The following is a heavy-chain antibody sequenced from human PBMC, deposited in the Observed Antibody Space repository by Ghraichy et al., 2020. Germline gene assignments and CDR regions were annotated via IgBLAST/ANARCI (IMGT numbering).Heavy chain of an antibody. Sequence: SETLSLTCAVYGGSFSGYYWSWIRQPPGKGLEWIGEINHSGSTNYNPSLKSQVTISVDTSKNQFSLKLSSVTAADTAVYYCARESPGSSWYGNWFDPWGQGTLVTVSS. CDR2: INHSGST. V-gene: IGHV4-34*01. CDR1: GGSFSGYY. CDR3: ARESPGSSWYGNWFDP. J-gene: IGHJ5*02. D-gene: IGHD6-13*01.